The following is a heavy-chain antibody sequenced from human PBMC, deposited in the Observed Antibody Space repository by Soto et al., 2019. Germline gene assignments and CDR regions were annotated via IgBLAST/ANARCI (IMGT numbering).Heavy chain of an antibody. Sequence: QEQLVQSGAEVKKPGSSVKVSCKASGGIFSSYAISWVRQAPGQGLEWMGGIIPVFSTAYYAQKIQGRVTITAAESTNTAYIELNSMRSDDTARYYCARGGSGYVWFNEFWGQGSLVTVSS. CDR1: GGIFSSYA. V-gene: IGHV1-69*01. CDR3: ARGGSGYVWFNEF. D-gene: IGHD3-22*01. CDR2: IIPVFSTA. J-gene: IGHJ4*02.